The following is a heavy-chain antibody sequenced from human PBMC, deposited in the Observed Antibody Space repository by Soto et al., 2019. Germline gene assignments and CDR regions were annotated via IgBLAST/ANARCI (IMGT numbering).Heavy chain of an antibody. CDR1: GFTFSSYS. CDR2: ISSSSSTI. V-gene: IGHV3-48*01. CDR3: AREYGNWFDP. D-gene: IGHD4-17*01. Sequence: EVQLVESGGGLVQPGGSLRLSCAASGFTFSSYSMNWVRQAPGKGLEWVSKISSSSSTIYYADSVKGRFTISRDNAKNSQYLQMNSLRAEDTAVYYCAREYGNWFDPWGQGTLVTVSS. J-gene: IGHJ5*02.